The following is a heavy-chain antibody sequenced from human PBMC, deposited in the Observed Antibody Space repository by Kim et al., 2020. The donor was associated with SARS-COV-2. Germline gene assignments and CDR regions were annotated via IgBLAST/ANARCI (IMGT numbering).Heavy chain of an antibody. CDR1: GFTFSSYA. CDR3: AKDGAPYYYDATEDYFDY. Sequence: GGSLRLSCAASGFTFSSYAMSWVRQAPGKGLEWVSVIYSGGSSTYYADSVKGRFTISRDNSKNTLYLQMNSLRAEDTAVYYCAKDGAPYYYDATEDYFDYWGQGTLVTVSS. CDR2: IYSGGSST. J-gene: IGHJ4*02. D-gene: IGHD3-22*01. V-gene: IGHV3-23*03.